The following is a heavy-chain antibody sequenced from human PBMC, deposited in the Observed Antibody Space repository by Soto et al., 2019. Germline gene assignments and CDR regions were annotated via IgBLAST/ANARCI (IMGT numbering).Heavy chain of an antibody. Sequence: QLQESGPGLVKPSGTLSLTCTVSGGSLSSYYWSWIRRPPGMGLEWIASISYSGTSNYNSSLKSRVTISIDTSKNQFSLKLNSVTAADTAVYYCAREGYNFGPFDYWGQGALVTVSS. CDR3: AREGYNFGPFDY. V-gene: IGHV4-59*01. CDR2: ISYSGTS. CDR1: GGSLSSYY. J-gene: IGHJ4*02. D-gene: IGHD5-18*01.